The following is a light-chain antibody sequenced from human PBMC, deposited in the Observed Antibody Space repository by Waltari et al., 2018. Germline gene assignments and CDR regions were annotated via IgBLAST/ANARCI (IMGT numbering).Light chain of an antibody. J-gene: IGKJ2*01. Sequence: EIVLTQSPGTLSLSPGERATLSCRASQSLTKKYLAWSQQQPGQAPRLLSYGASSRAAGVPYRFSGSGSGTDFTLTIDRLEPEDFAVYYCQQYGSSVLYTFGQGTNLEI. CDR1: QSLTKKY. CDR3: QQYGSSVLYT. V-gene: IGKV3-20*01. CDR2: GAS.